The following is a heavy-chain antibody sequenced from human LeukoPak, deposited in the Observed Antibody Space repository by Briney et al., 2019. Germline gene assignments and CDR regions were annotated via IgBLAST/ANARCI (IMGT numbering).Heavy chain of an antibody. J-gene: IGHJ5*02. CDR1: GFTFSTYG. D-gene: IGHD3-22*01. CDR2: ISYDGSTK. CDR3: ARGYYSLEA. V-gene: IGHV3-30*03. Sequence: GGSLRLSCTASGFTFSTYGMHWVRQAPGKGLEWVTLISYDGSTKYYSDSVKGRFTLSRDNSKNTLYLQMNSLRAEDTAVYYCARGYYSLEAWGQGTLVTVSS.